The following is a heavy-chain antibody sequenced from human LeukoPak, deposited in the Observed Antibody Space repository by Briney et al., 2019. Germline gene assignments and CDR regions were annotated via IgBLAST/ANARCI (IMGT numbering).Heavy chain of an antibody. D-gene: IGHD6-19*01. J-gene: IGHJ4*02. CDR2: ISSSSSYI. Sequence: GGSLRLSCAASGFTFSSYSMNWARQAPGKGLEWVSSISSSSSYIYYADSVKGRFTISRDNSKNTLYLQMNSLRAEDTAVYYCAKPGYSSGWYLDYWGQGTLVTVSS. CDR1: GFTFSSYS. CDR3: AKPGYSSGWYLDY. V-gene: IGHV3-21*01.